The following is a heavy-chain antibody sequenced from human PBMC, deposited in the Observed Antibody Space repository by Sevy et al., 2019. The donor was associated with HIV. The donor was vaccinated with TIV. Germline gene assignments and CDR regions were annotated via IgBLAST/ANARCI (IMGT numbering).Heavy chain of an antibody. D-gene: IGHD3-16*01. J-gene: IGHJ3*02. Sequence: GGSLRLSCAASGFTFISFTMNWVRQAPGKGLEWVSSISNSPSYIYYGDSVKGRFTISRDYAKNALYLQMDSLGVEDAAVYYCARRGGLTDEGFDIWGQGTMVTVSS. CDR2: ISNSPSYI. CDR3: ARRGGLTDEGFDI. CDR1: GFTFISFT. V-gene: IGHV3-21*01.